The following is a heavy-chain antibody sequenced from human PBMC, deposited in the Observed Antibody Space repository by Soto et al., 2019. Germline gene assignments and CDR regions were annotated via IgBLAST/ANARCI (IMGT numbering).Heavy chain of an antibody. CDR2: INSDGSST. D-gene: IGHD6-13*01. J-gene: IGHJ5*02. CDR1: GFTFSSYW. Sequence: EVQLVESGGGLVQPGGSLRLSCAASGFTFSSYWMHWVRQAPGKGLVWVSRINSDGSSTSYADSVKVRFTISRDNAKNTLYLQMNSLRAEDTAVYYCARARAIAAAGISWFDPWGQGTLVTVSS. CDR3: ARARAIAAAGISWFDP. V-gene: IGHV3-74*01.